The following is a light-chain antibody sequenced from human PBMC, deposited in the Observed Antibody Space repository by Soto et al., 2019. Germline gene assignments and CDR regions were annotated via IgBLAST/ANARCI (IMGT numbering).Light chain of an antibody. V-gene: IGKV3-20*01. J-gene: IGKJ1*01. CDR2: GAS. CDR3: QQYGRSPWT. CDR1: QSVSSSY. Sequence: EIMLTQSPGTLSLSPGERATLSCRASQSVSSSYLAWYQQKPGQAPRLLIYGASSRATGISDRFSGSGSGTDFTLTISRLEPEDFAVYYCQQYGRSPWTFGQGTKVEIK.